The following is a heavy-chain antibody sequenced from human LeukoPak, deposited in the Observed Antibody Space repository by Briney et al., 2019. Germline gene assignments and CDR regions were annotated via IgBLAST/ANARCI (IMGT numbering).Heavy chain of an antibody. CDR2: IYYSGST. J-gene: IGHJ4*02. D-gene: IGHD5-18*01. CDR3: ARDTAMDY. V-gene: IGHV4-59*01. Sequence: SETLSLTCTVSGGSTSSYYWSWIRQPPGKGLEWIGYIYYSGSTNYNPSLKSRVTISVDTPKNQFSLKLSSATAADTAVYYCARDTAMDYWGQGTLVTVSS. CDR1: GGSTSSYY.